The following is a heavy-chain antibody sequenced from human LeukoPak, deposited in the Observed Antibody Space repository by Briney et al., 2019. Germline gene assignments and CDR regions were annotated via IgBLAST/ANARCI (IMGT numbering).Heavy chain of an antibody. CDR1: GFNFDDYG. V-gene: IGHV3-30*05. CDR3: ARDSSGWYAGYFQH. J-gene: IGHJ1*01. D-gene: IGHD6-19*01. Sequence: GESLRLSCAASGFNFDDYGMTWVRQAPGKGLEWVAVISYDGSNKYYADSVKGRFTISRDNSKNTLYLQMNSLRAEGTAVYYCARDSSGWYAGYFQHWGQGTLVTVSS. CDR2: ISYDGSNK.